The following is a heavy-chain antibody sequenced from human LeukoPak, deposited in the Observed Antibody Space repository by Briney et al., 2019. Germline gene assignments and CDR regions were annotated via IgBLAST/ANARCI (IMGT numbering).Heavy chain of an antibody. V-gene: IGHV4-30-2*01. CDR2: IYHSGST. CDR1: GGSISSGGYS. D-gene: IGHD4-17*01. J-gene: IGHJ6*02. Sequence: SETLSLTCAVSGGSISSGGYSWSWIRQPPGKGLEWIGYIYHSGSTYYNPSLKSRVTISVDRSKNQFSLKLSSVTAADTAVYYCARAGDYYFYSMDVWGQGTTVTVSS. CDR3: ARAGDYYFYSMDV.